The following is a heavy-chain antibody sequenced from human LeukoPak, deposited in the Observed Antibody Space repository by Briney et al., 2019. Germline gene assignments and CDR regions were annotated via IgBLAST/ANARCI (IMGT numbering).Heavy chain of an antibody. D-gene: IGHD6-19*01. Sequence: ASVKVSCKASGGTFSSYAISWVRQAPGQGLEWMGGIIPIFGTANYAQKLQGRVTMTTDTSTSTAYMELRSLRSDDTAVYYCARGPAVAGHNWFDPWGQGTLVTVSS. CDR2: IIPIFGTA. CDR1: GGTFSSYA. CDR3: ARGPAVAGHNWFDP. J-gene: IGHJ5*02. V-gene: IGHV1-69*05.